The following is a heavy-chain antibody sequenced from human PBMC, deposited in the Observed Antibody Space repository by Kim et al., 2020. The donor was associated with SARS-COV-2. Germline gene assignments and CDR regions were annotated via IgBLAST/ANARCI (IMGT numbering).Heavy chain of an antibody. CDR2: ISYDGSNK. J-gene: IGHJ6*02. V-gene: IGHV3-30*18. CDR1: GFTFSSYG. Sequence: GRSLRLSCAASGFTFSSYGMHWVRQAPGKGLEWVAVISYDGSNKYYADSVKGRFTISRDNSKNTLYLQMNSLRAEDTAVYYCAKDVGATGHSSSWYNIRGGMDVWGQGTTVTVSS. D-gene: IGHD6-13*01. CDR3: AKDVGATGHSSSWYNIRGGMDV.